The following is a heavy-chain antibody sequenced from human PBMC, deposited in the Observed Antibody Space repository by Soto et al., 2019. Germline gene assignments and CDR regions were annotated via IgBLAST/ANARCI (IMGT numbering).Heavy chain of an antibody. Sequence: PGQGLEWMGGIIPIFGTANYAQKFQGRVTITADESTSTAYMELSSLRSEDTAVYYCAGVVGIGIWGQGTMVTVSS. D-gene: IGHD1-26*01. J-gene: IGHJ3*02. CDR3: AGVVGIGI. CDR2: IIPIFGTA. V-gene: IGHV1-69*01.